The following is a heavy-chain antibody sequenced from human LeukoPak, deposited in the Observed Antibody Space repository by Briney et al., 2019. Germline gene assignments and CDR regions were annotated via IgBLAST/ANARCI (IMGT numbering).Heavy chain of an antibody. Sequence: PSETLSLTCAVSGGSISSGGYSWSWIRQPPGKGLEWIVYIYHSGSTYYNPSLKSRVTISVDRSKNQFSLKLSSVTAADTAVYYCARGGNCSGGSCYWVYFDYWGQGTLVTVSS. CDR2: IYHSGST. V-gene: IGHV4-30-2*01. D-gene: IGHD2-15*01. J-gene: IGHJ4*02. CDR3: ARGGNCSGGSCYWVYFDY. CDR1: GGSISSGGYS.